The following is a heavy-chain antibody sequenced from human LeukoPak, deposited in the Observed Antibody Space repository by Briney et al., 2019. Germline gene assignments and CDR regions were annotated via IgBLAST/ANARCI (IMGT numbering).Heavy chain of an antibody. Sequence: ASVKVSCKASGYTFTSYGISWVGQAPGQGLEGMGWISAYNGNTNYAQKLQGRLTMTTDTSTSTAYMELRSLRSDDTAVYYCARVAYGGYVAYYYYGMDVWGQGITVTVSS. CDR3: ARVAYGGYVAYYYYGMDV. D-gene: IGHD5-12*01. CDR1: GYTFTSYG. J-gene: IGHJ6*02. V-gene: IGHV1-18*01. CDR2: ISAYNGNT.